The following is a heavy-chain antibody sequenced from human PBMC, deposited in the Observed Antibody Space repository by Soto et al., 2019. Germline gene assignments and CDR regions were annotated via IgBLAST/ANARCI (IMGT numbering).Heavy chain of an antibody. D-gene: IGHD3-22*01. Sequence: EVQLVESGGGLVQPGGSLRLSCAASGFTFSSYEMNWVRQAPGKGLEWVSYISNSGSTTYYADSVKGLFTISRDNAKNSLYLQMNSLRAEDTAIYYCARGNPFYYDNSGFDYWGQGTLVTVSS. CDR1: GFTFSSYE. CDR3: ARGNPFYYDNSGFDY. V-gene: IGHV3-48*03. CDR2: ISNSGSTT. J-gene: IGHJ4*02.